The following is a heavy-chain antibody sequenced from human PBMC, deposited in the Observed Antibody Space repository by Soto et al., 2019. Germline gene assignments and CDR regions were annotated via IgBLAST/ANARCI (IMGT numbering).Heavy chain of an antibody. D-gene: IGHD3-22*01. CDR2: IYYSGST. Sequence: VQLQESGPGLVMPSETLSLTCTVSGGSISSYYWSWIRQPPGKGLEWIGYIYYSGSTNYNPSLKSRVTISVDTSKNQFSLKLSSVTAADTAVYYCARGPKTVVINPSWFDPWGQGTLVTVSS. J-gene: IGHJ5*02. CDR1: GGSISSYY. CDR3: ARGPKTVVINPSWFDP. V-gene: IGHV4-59*01.